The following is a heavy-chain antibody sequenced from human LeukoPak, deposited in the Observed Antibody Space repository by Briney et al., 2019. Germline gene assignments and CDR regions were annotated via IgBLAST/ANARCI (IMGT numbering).Heavy chain of an antibody. J-gene: IGHJ4*02. D-gene: IGHD5-24*01. CDR1: GFTFTSYW. Sequence: VGSLSLSRAASGFTFTSYWMNWVRQAPGKGLVWVSRINSDGSSTSYAASVKGRFPISRDNAKNTLYLQMNSLRGEDTAVYYCARGTGYSFFECSGEGTLVTVSS. CDR2: INSDGSST. V-gene: IGHV3-74*01. CDR3: ARGTGYSFFEC.